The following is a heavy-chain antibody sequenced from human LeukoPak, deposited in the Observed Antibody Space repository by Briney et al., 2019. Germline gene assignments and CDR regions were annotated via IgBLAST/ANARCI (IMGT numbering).Heavy chain of an antibody. CDR2: ISSSSSTI. J-gene: IGHJ4*02. CDR1: GFTFSSYS. D-gene: IGHD2-8*01. CDR3: AKEKIAHVGWYYLDY. V-gene: IGHV3-48*01. Sequence: PGGSLRLSCAASGFTFSSYSMNWVRQAPGKGLEWVSYISSSSSTIYYADSVKGRFTISRDNAKNSLYLQMNSLRAEDTAVYYCAKEKIAHVGWYYLDYWGQGTLVTVSS.